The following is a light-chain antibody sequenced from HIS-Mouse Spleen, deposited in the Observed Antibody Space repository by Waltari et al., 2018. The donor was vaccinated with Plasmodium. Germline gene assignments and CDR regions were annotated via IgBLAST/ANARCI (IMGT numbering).Light chain of an antibody. V-gene: IGLV3-10*01. CDR3: YSTDSSGNHRV. Sequence: VSPGQTARITCPGDALPKKYAYWYQQKSGQAPVLVIYEDSKRPSGIPGRFSGSSSGTMATLTISGAQVEDEADYYCYSTDSSGNHRVFGGGTKLTVL. CDR2: EDS. CDR1: ALPKKY. J-gene: IGLJ3*02.